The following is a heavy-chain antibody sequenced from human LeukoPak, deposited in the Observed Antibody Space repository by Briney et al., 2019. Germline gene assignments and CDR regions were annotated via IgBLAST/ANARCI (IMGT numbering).Heavy chain of an antibody. CDR1: GGSISSGGYY. D-gene: IGHD3-3*01. V-gene: IGHV4-31*03. J-gene: IGHJ4*02. Sequence: SETLSLTCTVSGGSISSGGYYWSWIRQHPGEGLEWIGYIYYSGSTYYNPSLKSRVTISVDTSKNQFSLKLSSVTAADTAVYYCARDNLEWLDYWGQGTLVTVSS. CDR2: IYYSGST. CDR3: ARDNLEWLDY.